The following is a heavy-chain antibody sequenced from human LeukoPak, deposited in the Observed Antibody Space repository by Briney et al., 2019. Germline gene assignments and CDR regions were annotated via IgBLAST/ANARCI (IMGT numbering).Heavy chain of an antibody. V-gene: IGHV1-46*01. CDR2: INPSGGST. CDR1: GFTFSGSA. J-gene: IGHJ4*02. Sequence: GGSLRLSCAASGFTFSGSAMHWVRQAPGQGLEWMGVINPSGGSTSNAQKFQGRVTMTRDTSTSTVYMELGSLRSEDTAVYYCARGHSSDYGDRYYFDYWGQGTLVTVSS. CDR3: ARGHSSDYGDRYYFDY. D-gene: IGHD4-17*01.